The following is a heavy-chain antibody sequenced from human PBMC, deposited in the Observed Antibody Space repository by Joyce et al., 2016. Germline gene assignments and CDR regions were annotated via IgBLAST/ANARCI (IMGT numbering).Heavy chain of an antibody. CDR1: GFIFNNYW. CDR2: ISPDVSAN. CDR3: TRAADV. J-gene: IGHJ6*02. V-gene: IGHV3-7*03. Sequence: EVQLVGSGGGLVQPGESLRLSCLASGFIFNNYWMNLFSQAPGRGLEWVAKISPDVSANYYVECVRCGFTSSSDNAKNSRSLQMNSRRVEDTAVYYCTRAADVWAQGVTFIVSS.